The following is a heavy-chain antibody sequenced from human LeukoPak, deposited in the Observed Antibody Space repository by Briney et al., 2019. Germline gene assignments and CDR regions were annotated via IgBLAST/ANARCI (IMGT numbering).Heavy chain of an antibody. Sequence: SQTLSLTCTVSGGSISSGSYCWTWIRQHPGKGLEWIGYMFYSGSPYYNPSLKSRVTISVDTSKNQFSLRLSSVTAADTAVYYCARAAAAVYFDYWGQGTLVTVSS. CDR3: ARAAAAVYFDY. CDR2: MFYSGSP. J-gene: IGHJ4*02. D-gene: IGHD6-13*01. CDR1: GGSISSGSYC. V-gene: IGHV4-31*03.